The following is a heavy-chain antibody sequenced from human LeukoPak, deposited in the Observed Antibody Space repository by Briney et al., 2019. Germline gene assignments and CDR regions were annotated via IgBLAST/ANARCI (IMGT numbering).Heavy chain of an antibody. J-gene: IGHJ4*02. CDR1: GFTFSSYA. CDR3: ARVPKQWLVRVWDY. V-gene: IGHV3-30*04. Sequence: GGSLRLSCATSGFTFSSYAMHWVRQAPGKGLEWVAVISYDGSNKYYADSVKGRFTISRDNSKNTLYLQMNSLRAEDTAVYYCARVPKQWLVRVWDYWGQGTLVTVSS. D-gene: IGHD6-19*01. CDR2: ISYDGSNK.